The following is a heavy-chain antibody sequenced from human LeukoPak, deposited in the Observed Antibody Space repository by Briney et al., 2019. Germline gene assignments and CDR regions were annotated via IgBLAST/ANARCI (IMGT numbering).Heavy chain of an antibody. V-gene: IGHV1-69*04. J-gene: IGHJ5*02. D-gene: IGHD6-13*01. CDR1: GGTFSSYA. CDR2: ITPILGIA. Sequence: ASVKVSCKASGGTFSSYAISWVRQAPGQGLEWMGRITPILGIANYAQKFQGRVTITADKSTSKAYLELSSLRSEDTAVYYCARGGFPGIAAESSWFDPWGQGTLVTVSS. CDR3: ARGGFPGIAAESSWFDP.